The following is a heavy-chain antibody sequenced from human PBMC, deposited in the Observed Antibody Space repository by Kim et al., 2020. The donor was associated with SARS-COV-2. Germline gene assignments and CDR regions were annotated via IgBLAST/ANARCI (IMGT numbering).Heavy chain of an antibody. V-gene: IGHV4-39*01. Sequence: SETLSLTCTVSGGSISSSSYYWGWIRQPPGKGLEWIGSIYYSGSTYYNPSLKSRVTISVDTSKNQFSLKLSSVTAADTAVYYCDVRGGAGVYYYYYGMDVWGQGTTVTVSS. CDR1: GGSISSSSYY. CDR2: IYYSGST. J-gene: IGHJ6*02. D-gene: IGHD3-10*02. CDR3: DVRGGAGVYYYYYGMDV.